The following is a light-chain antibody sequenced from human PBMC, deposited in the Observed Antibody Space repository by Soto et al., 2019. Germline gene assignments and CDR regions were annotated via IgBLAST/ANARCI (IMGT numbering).Light chain of an antibody. CDR2: GAS. CDR3: QQYNNWPVT. CDR1: QTVTSY. V-gene: IGKV3-20*01. J-gene: IGKJ1*01. Sequence: EIVLTQSPGTLSLSPGERATLSCRASQTVTSYLAWYQQKPGQAPRLLIYGASNRATGIPDRFSGSGSGTDFTLTISRLEPEDFAVYYCQQYNNWPVTFGQGTKVEI.